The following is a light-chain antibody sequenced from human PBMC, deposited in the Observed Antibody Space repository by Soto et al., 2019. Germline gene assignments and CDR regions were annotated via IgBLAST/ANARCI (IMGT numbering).Light chain of an antibody. Sequence: QSALTQPPSAVGSPGQSVTISCTGTSSDVGSYNYVSWYQQHPGKAPKLMIYEVNKRPSGVPDRFSGSKSGNTASLTVSGLQAEDEADYYCNSYTDRNNLVFGTGTKLTVL. CDR3: NSYTDRNNLV. V-gene: IGLV2-8*01. J-gene: IGLJ1*01. CDR2: EVN. CDR1: SSDVGSYNY.